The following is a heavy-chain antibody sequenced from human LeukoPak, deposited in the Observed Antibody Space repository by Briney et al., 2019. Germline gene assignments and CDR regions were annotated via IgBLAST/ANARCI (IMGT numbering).Heavy chain of an antibody. CDR1: GFTFSDYY. J-gene: IGHJ4*02. CDR2: ISSSGSTI. CDR3: ARDPKTKSIAARPDY. D-gene: IGHD6-6*01. Sequence: GGSLRLSCAASGFTFSDYYMSWIRQAPGKGLEWVSYISSSGSTIYYADSVKGRFTISRDNAKNSLYPQMNSLRAEDTAVYYCARDPKTKSIAARPDYWGQGTLVTVSS. V-gene: IGHV3-11*01.